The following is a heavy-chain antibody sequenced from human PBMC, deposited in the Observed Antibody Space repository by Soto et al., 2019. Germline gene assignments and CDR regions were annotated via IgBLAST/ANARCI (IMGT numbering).Heavy chain of an antibody. J-gene: IGHJ6*02. CDR2: IYYTGST. CDR3: AREGCSSTSCYPPYYYYGMDV. V-gene: IGHV4-59*01. Sequence: SETLSLTCPVSRVSISSYYWNWIRQSPGKGLEWIGYIYYTGSTNYNPSLKSRVTISVDTSKNQFSLKLSSVTAADTAVYYCAREGCSSTSCYPPYYYYGMDVWGQGTTVTVSS. CDR1: RVSISSYY. D-gene: IGHD2-2*01.